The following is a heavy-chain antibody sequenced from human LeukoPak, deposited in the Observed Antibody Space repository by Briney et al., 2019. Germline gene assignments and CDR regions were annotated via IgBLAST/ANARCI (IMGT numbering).Heavy chain of an antibody. CDR3: ARGGLYWHI. CDR1: GITLSTYW. J-gene: IGHJ3*02. Sequence: PGGSLRLSCAASGITLSTYWMSWVRQAPGKGLEWVANIKQDGSEKNYVDSVEGRFTISRDNARNSLYLQMDSLRAEDTALYYCARGGLYWHIWGQGTMATVSS. V-gene: IGHV3-7*04. CDR2: IKQDGSEK. D-gene: IGHD2-15*01.